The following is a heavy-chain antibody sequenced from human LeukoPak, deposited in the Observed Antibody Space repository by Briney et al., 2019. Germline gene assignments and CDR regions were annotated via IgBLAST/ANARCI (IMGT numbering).Heavy chain of an antibody. CDR2: ISYDGSNK. Sequence: GGSLRLSCAVSGFTFSSYGMHWVRQAPGKGLEWVAVISYDGSNKYYADSVKGRFTISRDNSKNTLYLQMNSLRAEDTAVYYCAKELPPDYWGRGTLVTVSS. CDR3: AKELPPDY. V-gene: IGHV3-30*18. D-gene: IGHD5-18*01. J-gene: IGHJ4*02. CDR1: GFTFSSYG.